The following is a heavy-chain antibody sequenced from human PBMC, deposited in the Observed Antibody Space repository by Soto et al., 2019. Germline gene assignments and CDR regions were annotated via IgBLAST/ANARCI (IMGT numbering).Heavy chain of an antibody. Sequence: PSETLSLTCIVSGGSISSSSYYWGWIRQPPGKGLEWIGSIYYSGSTYYNPSLKSRVTISVDTSKNQFSLKLSSVTAADTAVFYCARNRARNWFDPWGHGTLVTVS. V-gene: IGHV4-39*01. CDR1: GGSISSSSYY. D-gene: IGHD6-6*01. J-gene: IGHJ5*02. CDR2: IYYSGST. CDR3: ARNRARNWFDP.